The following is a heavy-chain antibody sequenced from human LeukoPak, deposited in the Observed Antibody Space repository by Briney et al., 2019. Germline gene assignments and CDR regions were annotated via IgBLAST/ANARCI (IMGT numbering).Heavy chain of an antibody. CDR1: GYTFTGYY. V-gene: IGHV1-69*13. CDR2: IIPIFGTA. D-gene: IGHD2-2*01. J-gene: IGHJ6*02. Sequence: ASVKVSCKASGYTFTGYYMHWVRQAPGQGLEWMGGIIPIFGTANYAQKFQGRVTITADESTSTAYMELSSLRSEDTAVYYCARGCTSCSTHYYYYGMDVWGQGTTVTVSS. CDR3: ARGCTSCSTHYYYYGMDV.